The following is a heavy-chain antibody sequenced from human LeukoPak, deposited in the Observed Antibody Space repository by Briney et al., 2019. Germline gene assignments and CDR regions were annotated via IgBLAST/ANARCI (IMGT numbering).Heavy chain of an antibody. CDR1: GGTFSIYA. CDR3: ARAVQVTTGGLFDY. D-gene: IGHD4-17*01. V-gene: IGHV1-69*01. CDR2: IIPIFGTA. Sequence: SVKVSCKASGGTFSIYAISWVRQPPRQGLEWMGGIIPIFGTANYAQKFQGRVTITADESTSTAYMELSSLRSEDTDVYYCARAVQVTTGGLFDYWGQGTLVTVSS. J-gene: IGHJ4*02.